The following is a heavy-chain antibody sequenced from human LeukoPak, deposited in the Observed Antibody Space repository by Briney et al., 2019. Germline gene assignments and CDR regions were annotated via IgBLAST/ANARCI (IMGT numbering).Heavy chain of an antibody. CDR3: ARVWTDSGSYYDDRGAFDY. CDR1: GGSISSYY. V-gene: IGHV4-38-2*02. CDR2: IYHSGST. J-gene: IGHJ4*02. D-gene: IGHD1-26*01. Sequence: PSETLSLTCTVSGGSISSYYWSWIRQPPGKGLEWIGSIYHSGSTYYNPSLKSRVTISVDTSKNQISLKLSSVTAADTALYYCARVWTDSGSYYDDRGAFDYWGQGTLVTVPS.